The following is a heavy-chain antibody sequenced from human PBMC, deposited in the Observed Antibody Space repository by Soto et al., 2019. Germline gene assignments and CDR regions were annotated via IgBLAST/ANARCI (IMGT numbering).Heavy chain of an antibody. D-gene: IGHD3-10*01. Sequence: PGGSLRLSCAASGFTFSSYGMHWVRQAPGKGLEWVVVIWYDGSNKYYADSVKGRFTISRDNSKNTLYLQMNSLRAEDTAVYYSARDLWGSGSHSNYYYGMDVWGQGTTVTVSS. CDR1: GFTFSSYG. CDR3: ARDLWGSGSHSNYYYGMDV. V-gene: IGHV3-33*01. J-gene: IGHJ6*02. CDR2: IWYDGSNK.